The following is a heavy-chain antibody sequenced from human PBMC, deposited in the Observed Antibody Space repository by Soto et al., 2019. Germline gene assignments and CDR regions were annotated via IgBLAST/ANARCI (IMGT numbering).Heavy chain of an antibody. CDR2: IYYSGST. J-gene: IGHJ5*02. Sequence: SETLSLTCTVSGGSISSYYWSWIRQPPGKGLEWIGYIYYSGSTNYNPSLKSRVTVSVDTSKNQFSLKLSSVTAADTVVYYCARALGITGTTVSSWFDPWGQGTLVTVSS. D-gene: IGHD1-7*01. CDR3: ARALGITGTTVSSWFDP. V-gene: IGHV4-59*01. CDR1: GGSISSYY.